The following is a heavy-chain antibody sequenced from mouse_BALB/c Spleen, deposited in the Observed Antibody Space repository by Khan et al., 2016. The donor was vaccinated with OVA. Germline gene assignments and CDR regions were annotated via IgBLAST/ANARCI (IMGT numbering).Heavy chain of an antibody. CDR1: GFTFSSYS. CDR3: ADHLNWSFAY. V-gene: IGHV5-6*01. CDR2: ISRGGDYT. J-gene: IGHJ3*01. Sequence: EVELVESGGDLVKPGGSLKLSCAASGFTFSSYSMSWVRQTPDKRLEWVASISRGGDYTYYPDSVKGRSTFTSDNAKNTPYLQLSDLTSEDSAMYYCADHLNWSFAYWGQGTMVTVSA.